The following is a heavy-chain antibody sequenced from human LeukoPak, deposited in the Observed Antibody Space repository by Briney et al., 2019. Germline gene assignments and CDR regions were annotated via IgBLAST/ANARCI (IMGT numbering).Heavy chain of an antibody. CDR1: GFTFSNYW. V-gene: IGHV3-74*01. J-gene: IGHJ6*03. Sequence: GGSLRLSCAASGFTFSNYWMHWVRQAPGKGLVWVSRINSDGSSTSYADSVKGRFTISRDNAKNTLYLQMNSLRAEDTAVYYCARVSSGSYFGYYYYYMDVWGKGTTVTVSS. D-gene: IGHD1-26*01. CDR3: ARVSSGSYFGYYYYYMDV. CDR2: INSDGSST.